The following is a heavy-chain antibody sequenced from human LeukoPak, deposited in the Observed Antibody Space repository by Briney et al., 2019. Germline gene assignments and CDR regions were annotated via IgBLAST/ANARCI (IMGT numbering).Heavy chain of an antibody. Sequence: GGSLRLSCAASGFFVRNTYMSWVRQAPGKGLEWVSVIYSDGNTYNADSVKGRFTISRENSKNMVFLQMNSLRVEDAAVYYCVSLWFGQLSVNNNYYMDAWGKGTTVAISS. CDR3: VSLWFGQLSVNNNYYMDA. CDR2: IYSDGNT. J-gene: IGHJ6*03. D-gene: IGHD3-10*01. V-gene: IGHV3-53*01. CDR1: GFFVRNTY.